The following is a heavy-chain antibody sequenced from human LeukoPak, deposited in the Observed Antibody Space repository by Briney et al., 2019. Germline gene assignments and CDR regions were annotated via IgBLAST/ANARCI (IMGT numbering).Heavy chain of an antibody. Sequence: GGSLRLSCTASGFTFGDYAMSWFRQAPGKGLEWVGFIRSKAYGGTTEYAASVKGRFTISRDDSKSIAYLQMNRLKTEDTAVYYCTRDATYLPWIQLWLVQQGYYVDVWGKGTTVTVSS. V-gene: IGHV3-49*03. CDR3: TRDATYLPWIQLWLVQQGYYVDV. CDR1: GFTFGDYA. CDR2: IRSKAYGGTT. D-gene: IGHD5-18*01. J-gene: IGHJ6*03.